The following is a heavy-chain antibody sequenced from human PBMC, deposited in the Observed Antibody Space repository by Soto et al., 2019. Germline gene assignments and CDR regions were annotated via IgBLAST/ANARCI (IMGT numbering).Heavy chain of an antibody. CDR3: ARSKRDYGDQPNWYFDL. Sequence: QVQLQESGPGLVKPSQTLSLTCTVSGGSISSGGYYWSWIRQHPGKGLEWIGYIYYSGSTYYNPSLKSRFTLSVDASKNHCSLKLSSVTAADTAVYYCARSKRDYGDQPNWYFDLWGRGTLVTVSS. CDR2: IYYSGST. D-gene: IGHD4-17*01. CDR1: GGSISSGGYY. V-gene: IGHV4-31*03. J-gene: IGHJ2*01.